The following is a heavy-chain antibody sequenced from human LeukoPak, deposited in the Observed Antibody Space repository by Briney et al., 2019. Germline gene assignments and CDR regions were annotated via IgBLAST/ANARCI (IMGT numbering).Heavy chain of an antibody. CDR3: ARAYSGYDFDYYYYYMDV. CDR1: GYTFTVYY. D-gene: IGHD5-12*01. Sequence: GASVKVSCKASGYTFTVYYIHWLRQAPGQGLEWMGWIIPNSGGTKYAQKFQDRVTMTRDTSISTAYMELSSLRSEDTAVYYCARAYSGYDFDYYYYYMDVWGKGTTVTISS. V-gene: IGHV1-2*02. J-gene: IGHJ6*03. CDR2: IIPNSGGT.